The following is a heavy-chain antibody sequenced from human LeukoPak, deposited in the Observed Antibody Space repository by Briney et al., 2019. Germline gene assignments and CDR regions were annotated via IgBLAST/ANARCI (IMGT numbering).Heavy chain of an antibody. J-gene: IGHJ6*02. CDR3: AISFGELSYGMDV. CDR2: INPNSGGT. D-gene: IGHD3-10*01. CDR1: GYTFTGYY. Sequence: GASVKVSCKASGYTFTGYYMHWVRQAPGQGLEWMGWINPNSGGTNYAQKFQGRVTMTRDTSISTAHMELSRLRSDDTAVYYCAISFGELSYGMDVWGQGTTVTVSS. V-gene: IGHV1-2*02.